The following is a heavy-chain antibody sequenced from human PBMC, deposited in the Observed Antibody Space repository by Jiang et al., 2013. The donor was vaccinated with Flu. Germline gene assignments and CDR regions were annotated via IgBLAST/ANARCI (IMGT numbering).Heavy chain of an antibody. V-gene: IGHV1-24*01. D-gene: IGHD3-16*02. CDR3: ATFRRGSITFGGVIVNYFDY. CDR1: GYTLTELS. Sequence: SGAEVKKPGASVKVSCKVSGYTLTELSMHWVRQAPGKGLEWMGGFDPEDGETIYAQKFQGRVTMTEDTSTDTAYMELSSLRSEDTAVYYCATFRRGSITFGGVIVNYFDYWGQGTLVTVSS. CDR2: FDPEDGET. J-gene: IGHJ4*02.